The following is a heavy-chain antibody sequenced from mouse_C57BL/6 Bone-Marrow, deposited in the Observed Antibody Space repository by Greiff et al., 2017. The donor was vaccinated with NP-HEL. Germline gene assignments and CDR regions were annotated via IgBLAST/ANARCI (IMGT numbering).Heavy chain of an antibody. CDR1: GYTFTSYW. CDR3: AREVLYDYDFFDY. V-gene: IGHV1-55*01. Sequence: VKLKQPGAELVKPGASVKMSCKASGYTFTSYWITWVKQRPGQGLEWIGDIYPGSGSTNYNEKFKSKATLTVDTSSSTAYMQLSSLTSEDSAVYYCAREVLYDYDFFDYWGQGTTLTVSS. J-gene: IGHJ2*01. D-gene: IGHD2-4*01. CDR2: IYPGSGST.